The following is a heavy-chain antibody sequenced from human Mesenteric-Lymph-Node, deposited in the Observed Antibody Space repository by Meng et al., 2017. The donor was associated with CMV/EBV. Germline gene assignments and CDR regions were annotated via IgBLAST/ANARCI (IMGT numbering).Heavy chain of an antibody. Sequence: ETLSLTCAASGFTFSSYSMNWVRQAPGKGLEWVSSISSSSSYIYYADSVKGRFTISRDNSKKTLYLQMNSLRAEDTAVNYCANSALPGGVYWGQGTLVTVSS. CDR3: ANSALPGGVY. V-gene: IGHV3-21*04. CDR2: ISSSSSYI. J-gene: IGHJ4*02. D-gene: IGHD3-10*01. CDR1: GFTFSSYS.